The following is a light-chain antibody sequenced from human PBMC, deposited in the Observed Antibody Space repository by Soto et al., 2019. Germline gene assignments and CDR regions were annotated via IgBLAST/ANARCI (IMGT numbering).Light chain of an antibody. Sequence: EIVMTQSPATLSVSPGERATLSCRASQSVGSNLAWYHQKPGQAPRLLIYGASTRATGIPARFSGSGSGTEFTLTISSLQSEDFAVYYCQQYNNWPPLTFGGGTKVEI. V-gene: IGKV3D-15*01. CDR2: GAS. CDR1: QSVGSN. J-gene: IGKJ4*01. CDR3: QQYNNWPPLT.